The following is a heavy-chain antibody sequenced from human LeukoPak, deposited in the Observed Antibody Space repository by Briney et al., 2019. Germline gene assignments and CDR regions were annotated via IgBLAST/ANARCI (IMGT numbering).Heavy chain of an antibody. V-gene: IGHV4-38-2*02. J-gene: IGHJ6*03. CDR2: IYHSGST. D-gene: IGHD1-26*01. Sequence: PSETLSLXCTVSGYSISSGYYWGWIRQPPGKGLEWIGSIYHSGSTYYNPSLKSRVTISVDTSKNQFSLKLSSVTAADTAVYYCAAASGSYYYYYVDVWGKGTTVTVSS. CDR3: AAASGSYYYYYVDV. CDR1: GYSISSGYY.